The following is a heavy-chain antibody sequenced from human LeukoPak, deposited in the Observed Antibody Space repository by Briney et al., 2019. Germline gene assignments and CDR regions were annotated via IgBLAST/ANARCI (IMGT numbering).Heavy chain of an antibody. D-gene: IGHD3-10*01. CDR3: ARATYHYGSGNYYKFDY. CDR2: LYSGGST. V-gene: IGHV3-53*01. CDR1: GFTVSSNY. J-gene: IGHJ4*02. Sequence: PGGSLRLSCAASGFTVSSNYMSWVRQAPGKGLEWVSVLYSGGSTDYADSVKGRLTVSRDNSKNTLYLQMNSLRAEDTALYYCARATYHYGSGNYYKFDYWGQGTLVTVSS.